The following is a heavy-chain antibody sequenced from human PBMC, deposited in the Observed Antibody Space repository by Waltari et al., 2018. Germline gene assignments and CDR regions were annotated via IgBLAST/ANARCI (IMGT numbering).Heavy chain of an antibody. CDR1: GGSISSGSYY. V-gene: IGHV4-61*02. Sequence: QVQLQESGPGLVKPSQTLSLTCTVSGGSISSGSYYWRWIRQPAGKGLEWIGRIYTSGSTNYNPSLKSRVTISVDTSKNQFSLKLSSVTAADTAVYYCARGLPITIFGVVIYYYYGMDVWGQGTTVTVSS. D-gene: IGHD3-3*01. J-gene: IGHJ6*02. CDR2: IYTSGST. CDR3: ARGLPITIFGVVIYYYYGMDV.